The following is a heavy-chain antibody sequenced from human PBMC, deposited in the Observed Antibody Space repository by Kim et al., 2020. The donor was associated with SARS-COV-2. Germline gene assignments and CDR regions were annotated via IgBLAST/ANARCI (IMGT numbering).Heavy chain of an antibody. D-gene: IGHD4-17*01. CDR1: GYTFTSYA. V-gene: IGHV1-3*01. Sequence: ASVKVSCKASGYTFTSYAMHWVRQAPGQRLEWMGWIKAGNGNTKYSQKFQGRVTITRDTSASTAYMELSSLRSEDTAVYYCARFGPTTVTIKYYYYGMDVWGQGTTVTVSS. CDR2: IKAGNGNT. J-gene: IGHJ6*02. CDR3: ARFGPTTVTIKYYYYGMDV.